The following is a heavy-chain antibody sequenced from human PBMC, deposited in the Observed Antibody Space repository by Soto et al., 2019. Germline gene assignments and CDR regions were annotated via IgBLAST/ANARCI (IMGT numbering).Heavy chain of an antibody. V-gene: IGHV4-39*01. D-gene: IGHD2-15*01. CDR2: IFYTGST. CDR3: ARQGYSFARSCEH. J-gene: IGHJ4*01. CDR1: GGCISSGGYY. Sequence: SETLSLTCTVSGGCISSGGYYWGWFRQAPEKGLEWIGTIFYTGSTSYHPSLESRVAISMDTSTNRFFLRLNSMTAADTAVYFCARQGYSFARSCEHWGQGTVVTDSS.